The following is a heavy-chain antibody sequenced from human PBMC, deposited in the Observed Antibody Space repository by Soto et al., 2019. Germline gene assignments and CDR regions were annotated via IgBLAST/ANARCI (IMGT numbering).Heavy chain of an antibody. CDR2: IDGSGGTT. D-gene: IGHD3-10*01. Sequence: PGGSLGLSCAASGFPFSSTDMTWVRQAPGKGLDWVSTIDGSGGTTYYADSVKGRFTISRDNSMNTVYLQMNSLRADDTALYYCAKNSGWFNTWGQGALVTVSS. CDR1: GFPFSSTD. J-gene: IGHJ5*02. CDR3: AKNSGWFNT. V-gene: IGHV3-23*01.